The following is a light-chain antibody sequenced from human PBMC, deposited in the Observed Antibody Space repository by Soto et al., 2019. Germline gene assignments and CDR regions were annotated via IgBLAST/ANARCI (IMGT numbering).Light chain of an antibody. Sequence: VMTLTPGTQTKKQGERAXLSCRPGQHGSNSYLAWYQQKSGQAPRLLIYGVSTRATGTPDRFSGSGSGTEFTLTIRRLEPEDFAVYFCQHYVYPQWTFGPGTKVDI. J-gene: IGKJ1*01. CDR3: QHYVYPQWT. CDR2: GVS. V-gene: IGKV3-20*01. CDR1: QHGSNSY.